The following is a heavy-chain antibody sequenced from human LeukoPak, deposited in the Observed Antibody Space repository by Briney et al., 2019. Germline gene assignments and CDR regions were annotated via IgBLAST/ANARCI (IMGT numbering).Heavy chain of an antibody. J-gene: IGHJ4*02. CDR3: AKGGYCSGGGCYIQFYFDF. Sequence: PGGSPRLSCAASGFTFSSYAMNWVRQAPGKGLEWVSSISGSGGGTYYADSVKGRFTIARDNSKNTLYLQMNSLRAEDTAVYYCAKGGYCSGGGCYIQFYFDFWGQGTLVTVSS. D-gene: IGHD2-15*01. CDR1: GFTFSSYA. CDR2: ISGSGGGT. V-gene: IGHV3-23*01.